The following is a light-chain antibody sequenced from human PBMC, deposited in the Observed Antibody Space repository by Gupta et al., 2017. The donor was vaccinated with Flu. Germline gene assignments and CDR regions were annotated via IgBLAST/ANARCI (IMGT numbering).Light chain of an antibody. CDR1: DVRKRY. Sequence: PGLTATISCSGDDVRKRYAYWYQQKSGKAPVLVISEDSKRPSGIPESFSGSRSGTMATLTISGAQVEDEADYYCFSTDGSSKGVFGGGTTLTV. V-gene: IGLV3-10*01. CDR3: FSTDGSSKGV. CDR2: EDS. J-gene: IGLJ2*01.